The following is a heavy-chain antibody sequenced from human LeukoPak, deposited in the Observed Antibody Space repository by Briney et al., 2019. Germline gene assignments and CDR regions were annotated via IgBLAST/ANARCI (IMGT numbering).Heavy chain of an antibody. V-gene: IGHV5-51*01. Sequence: GESLKISCKGSGYRFSYWIGWVRQMPGKGLEWMGVIYPGDSDTRYSPSFQGQVTISADKSISTAYLQWSSLKASDTAMYYCARAVAGAPEYFQHWGQGTLVTVSS. CDR2: IYPGDSDT. CDR1: GYRFSYW. D-gene: IGHD6-19*01. J-gene: IGHJ1*01. CDR3: ARAVAGAPEYFQH.